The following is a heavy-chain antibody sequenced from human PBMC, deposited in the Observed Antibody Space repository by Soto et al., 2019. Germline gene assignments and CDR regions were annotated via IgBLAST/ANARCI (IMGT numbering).Heavy chain of an antibody. J-gene: IGHJ3*02. Sequence: LRLSCTASGFTLQNYAMAWVRQAPGKGLEWVSTLIGGHYGTAYSYSVKGRFTVSRDNSKNCLYLQMNSLGVEDTAMYFCAKPPLYSSGSSKDAFDIWGQGTMVTVSS. V-gene: IGHV3-23*01. CDR2: LIGGHYGT. CDR1: GFTLQNYA. D-gene: IGHD6-19*01. CDR3: AKPPLYSSGSSKDAFDI.